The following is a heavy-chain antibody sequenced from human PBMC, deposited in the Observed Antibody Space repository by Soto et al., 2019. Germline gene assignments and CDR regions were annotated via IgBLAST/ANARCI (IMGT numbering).Heavy chain of an antibody. Sequence: ASVKVSCKASGYTFTSYYMHWVRQAPGQGLEWMGIINPSGGSTSYAQKFQGRVTMTRDTSTSTVYMELSSLRSEDTAVYYCARDAQTPRVTHLWLGYCGGACYSFDPWGQGTLVTVSS. D-gene: IGHD2-21*02. CDR3: ARDAQTPRVTHLWLGYCGGACYSFDP. J-gene: IGHJ5*02. CDR2: INPSGGST. V-gene: IGHV1-46*01. CDR1: GYTFTSYY.